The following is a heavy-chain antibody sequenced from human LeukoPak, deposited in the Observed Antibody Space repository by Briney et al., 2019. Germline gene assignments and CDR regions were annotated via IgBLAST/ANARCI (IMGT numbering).Heavy chain of an antibody. CDR2: ISGTSNTI. J-gene: IGHJ6*04. CDR3: AELGITMIGGV. D-gene: IGHD3-10*02. V-gene: IGHV3-21*01. CDR1: GFTFSSYS. Sequence: PGGSLRLSCAASGFTFSSYSMNWVRQAPGEGLEWVSSISGTSNTIYYADSVKGRFTISRDNAKNSLYLQMNSLRAEDTAVYYCAELGITMIGGVWGKGTTVTISS.